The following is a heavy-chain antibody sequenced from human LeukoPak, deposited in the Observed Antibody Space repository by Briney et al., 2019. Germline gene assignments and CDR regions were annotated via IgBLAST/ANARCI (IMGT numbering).Heavy chain of an antibody. CDR1: GFTFSSYA. CDR3: ATFEGPYGSGSSFDY. Sequence: PGGSLRLSCAASGFTFSSYAMSWVRQAPGKGLEWVSAISGSGGSTYYADSVKGRFTISRDNSKNTLYLQMNSLRAEDTAVYYCATFEGPYGSGSSFDYWGQGTLVTVSS. V-gene: IGHV3-23*01. D-gene: IGHD3-10*01. CDR2: ISGSGGST. J-gene: IGHJ4*02.